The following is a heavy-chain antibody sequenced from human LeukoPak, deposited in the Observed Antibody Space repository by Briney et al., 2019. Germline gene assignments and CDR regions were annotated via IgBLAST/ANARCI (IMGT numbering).Heavy chain of an antibody. CDR2: LSYDGSNQ. CDR3: ARVSSSHQTLFQYYGMDV. V-gene: IGHV3-30*04. CDR1: GFTFGHFP. J-gene: IGHJ6*02. Sequence: SGGTLRLSCAASGFTFGHFPMHWVPQAPGNGLEWGAVLSYDGSNQYYTDSVRGPFTISRDNSKNKLYLQMGSLRAEDTAVYYCARVSSSHQTLFQYYGMDVWGRGTRVTVSS. D-gene: IGHD6-13*01.